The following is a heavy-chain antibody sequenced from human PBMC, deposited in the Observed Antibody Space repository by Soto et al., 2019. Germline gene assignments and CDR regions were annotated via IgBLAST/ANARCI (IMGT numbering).Heavy chain of an antibody. D-gene: IGHD6-6*01. J-gene: IGHJ5*02. CDR2: IYYNGSS. CDR1: GGSIIGAGYY. Sequence: SETLSLTCIVSGGSIIGAGYYWNWVRQYPGKGLEWIGYIYYNGSSDYNPSLKSRITMSVDMSKNQFSLKLSSVTAADTAFYYCAREIVARRGSNWFDPWGQGTLVTVSS. CDR3: AREIVARRGSNWFDP. V-gene: IGHV4-31*03.